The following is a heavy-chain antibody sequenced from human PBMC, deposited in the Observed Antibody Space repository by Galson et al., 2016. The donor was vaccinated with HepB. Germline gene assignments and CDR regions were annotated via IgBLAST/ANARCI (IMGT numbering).Heavy chain of an antibody. CDR2: INTNTGKP. D-gene: IGHD2/OR15-2a*01. J-gene: IGHJ4*02. V-gene: IGHV7-4-1*02. CDR1: GYTFTSFA. Sequence: SVKVSCKASGYTFTSFALNWVRQAPGQGLEWMGWINTNTGKPAYAQAFTGRYVFSLDTSVSTAYLEISSLKTEDTAVYFCARLYCNTETRYRYFDYWGQGTLVTVSS. CDR3: ARLYCNTETRYRYFDY.